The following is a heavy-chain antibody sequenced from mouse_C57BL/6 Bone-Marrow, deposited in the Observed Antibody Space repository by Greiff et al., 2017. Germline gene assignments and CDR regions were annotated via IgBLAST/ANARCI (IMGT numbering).Heavy chain of an antibody. CDR1: GYTFTSYW. V-gene: IGHV1-7*01. CDR2: INPSSGYT. Sequence: QVHVKQSGAELAKPGASVKLSCKASGYTFTSYWMHWVKQRPGQGLEWIGYINPSSGYTKYNQKFKDKATLTADKSSSTAYMQLSSLTYEDSAVYYCAGDSSVRYYFDYWGQGTTLTVSS. J-gene: IGHJ2*01. D-gene: IGHD3-2*02. CDR3: AGDSSVRYYFDY.